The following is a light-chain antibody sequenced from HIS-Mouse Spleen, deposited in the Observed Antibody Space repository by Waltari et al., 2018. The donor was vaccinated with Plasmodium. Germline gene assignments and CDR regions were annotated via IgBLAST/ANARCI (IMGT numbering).Light chain of an antibody. CDR1: SSDVGGYNY. CDR3: SSYTSSSNYV. V-gene: IGLV2-14*01. J-gene: IGLJ1*01. CDR2: EVS. Sequence: QSALTQPASVSGSPGQSITISCTGTSSDVGGYNYVSWYQQHPGKAPELMIYEVSTRPAWVSHRFSGSKSGNTASLTISGLQAEDEADYYCSSYTSSSNYVFGTGTKVTVL.